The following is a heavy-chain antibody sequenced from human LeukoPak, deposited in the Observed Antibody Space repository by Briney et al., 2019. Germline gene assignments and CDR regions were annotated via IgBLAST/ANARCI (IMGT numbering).Heavy chain of an antibody. J-gene: IGHJ3*02. CDR3: ARFAGAPPDAFDI. CDR1: GFTFSSYG. Sequence: PGGSLRLSCAASGFTFSSYGMHWVRQAPGKGLEWVAFIRYDGSNKYYADSVKGRFTISRDNSKNTLYLQMNSLRAEDTAVYYCARFAGAPPDAFDIWGQGTMVTVSS. V-gene: IGHV3-30*02. CDR2: IRYDGSNK. D-gene: IGHD7-27*01.